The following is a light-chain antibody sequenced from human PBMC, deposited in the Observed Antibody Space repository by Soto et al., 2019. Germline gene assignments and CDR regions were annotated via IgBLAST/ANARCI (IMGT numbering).Light chain of an antibody. J-gene: IGLJ3*02. CDR2: EVN. CDR1: SSDVGAYNY. V-gene: IGLV2-8*01. Sequence: QSVLTQPPSASGSPGQSVTISCTGASSDVGAYNYVSWYQQHPGKAPKLVIYEVNKRPSGVPDRFSGSKSGTTASLIVSGLQAEDEADYYCTSYAGSNDLGVFGGGTKLTVL. CDR3: TSYAGSNDLGV.